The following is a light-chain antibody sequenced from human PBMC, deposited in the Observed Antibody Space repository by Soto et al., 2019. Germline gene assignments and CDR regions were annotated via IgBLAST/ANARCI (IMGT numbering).Light chain of an antibody. CDR3: MQGLQPPLT. Sequence: DIVMTQSPLSLPVTPGEPASISCRSNQSLLHSNGYNYLAWYLQKPGQSPQFLIYLGSTRASGVPDRFSGSGSGTNFTLRISRVEADDVGVYYCMQGLQPPLTFGGGTKVEIK. CDR1: QSLLHSNGYNY. CDR2: LGS. J-gene: IGKJ4*01. V-gene: IGKV2-28*01.